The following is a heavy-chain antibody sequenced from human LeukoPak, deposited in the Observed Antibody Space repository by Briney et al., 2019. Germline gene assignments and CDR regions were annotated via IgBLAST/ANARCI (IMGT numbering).Heavy chain of an antibody. CDR1: GFTFDDYA. Sequence: GGSLRLSCAASGFTFDDYAMHWVRQAPGKGLEWVSLISGDGGSTYYADSVKGRFTISRDNSKNTLYLQMNSLRVEDTAVYYCAKVIREVDMSHDYWGQGALVTVSS. V-gene: IGHV3-43*02. J-gene: IGHJ4*02. CDR3: AKVIREVDMSHDY. CDR2: ISGDGGST. D-gene: IGHD5-24*01.